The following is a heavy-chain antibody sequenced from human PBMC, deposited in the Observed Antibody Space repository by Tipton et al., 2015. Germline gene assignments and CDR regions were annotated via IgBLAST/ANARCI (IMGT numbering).Heavy chain of an antibody. V-gene: IGHV3-48*01. CDR3: ARGNTAMVGGSDV. J-gene: IGHJ6*02. CDR1: GFTFSDYS. D-gene: IGHD5-18*01. Sequence: SLRLSCAASGFTFSDYSMNWVRQSPGKGLEWVSYISSYSVTIYYADSVKGRFTISRDNAENSLYLQMNSLRAEDTAVYYCARGNTAMVGGSDVWGQGTTVTVSS. CDR2: ISSYSVTI.